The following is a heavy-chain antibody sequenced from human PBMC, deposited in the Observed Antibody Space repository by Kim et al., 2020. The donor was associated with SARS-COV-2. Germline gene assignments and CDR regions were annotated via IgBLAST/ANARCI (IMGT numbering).Heavy chain of an antibody. Sequence: GGSLRLSCAASGFTFSSYSMSWVRQAPGKGLEWVSSINSSSSYIYYADSVKGRFTISRDNAKNSLYLQMNSLRAEDTAVYYCASLEWLPRYGMDVWGQGTTVTVYS. D-gene: IGHD6-19*01. CDR2: INSSSSYI. CDR3: ASLEWLPRYGMDV. CDR1: GFTFSSYS. J-gene: IGHJ6*02. V-gene: IGHV3-21*01.